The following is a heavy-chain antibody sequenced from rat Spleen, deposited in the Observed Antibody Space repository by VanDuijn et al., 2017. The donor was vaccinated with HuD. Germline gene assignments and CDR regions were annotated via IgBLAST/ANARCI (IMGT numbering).Heavy chain of an antibody. CDR3: ARGSADY. Sequence: QGQLKEPGPGLVQPSQTLSLTCTVSGLLLTWYSVSWIRQPPGKGPEWMGVIWSSGGTDYNSAIRSRLSISRDTSKSQVFLKMNSLQTEDTAMYFCARGSADYWGQGVMVTVSS. V-gene: IGHV2-47*01. CDR2: IWSSGGT. CDR1: GLLLTWYS. J-gene: IGHJ2*01.